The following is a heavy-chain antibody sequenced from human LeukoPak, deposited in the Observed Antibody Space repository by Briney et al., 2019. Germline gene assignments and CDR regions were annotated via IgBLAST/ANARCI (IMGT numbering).Heavy chain of an antibody. Sequence: SETLSLTCTVSGYSISSGYYWGWIRQPPGKGLEWIGSMYHSGSTYYNPSLKSRVTISVGTSKNQFSLKLSSVTAADTAVYYCARESYTNRGYYYYYMDVWGKGTTVTVSS. V-gene: IGHV4-38-2*02. CDR3: ARESYTNRGYYYYYMDV. D-gene: IGHD4-11*01. J-gene: IGHJ6*03. CDR1: GYSISSGYY. CDR2: MYHSGST.